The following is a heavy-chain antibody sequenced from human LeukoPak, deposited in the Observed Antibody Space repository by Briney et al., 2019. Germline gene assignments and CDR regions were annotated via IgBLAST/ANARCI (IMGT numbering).Heavy chain of an antibody. CDR2: IYTSGST. CDR1: GGSISSGSYY. J-gene: IGHJ4*02. D-gene: IGHD3-3*01. V-gene: IGHV4-61*02. CDR3: ARADLEWLFFDY. Sequence: SETLSLTCTVSGGSISSGSYYWSWIRQPAGKGLEWIGRIYTSGSTNYNPSLKSRVTISVDTSKNQFSLKLSSATAADTAVYYCARADLEWLFFDYWGQGTLVTVSS.